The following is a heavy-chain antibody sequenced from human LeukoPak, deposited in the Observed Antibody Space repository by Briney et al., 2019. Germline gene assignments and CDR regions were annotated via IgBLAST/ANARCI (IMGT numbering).Heavy chain of an antibody. CDR1: GYTFTSYA. Sequence: ASVKVSCKASGYTFTSYAMNWVRQAPGQELEWMGWINTNTGNPTYAQGFTGRFVFSLDTSVSTAYLKISSLKAEDTAVYSCARIYSSGWYGQGFDYWGQGTLVTVSS. CDR2: INTNTGNP. V-gene: IGHV7-4-1*02. CDR3: ARIYSSGWYGQGFDY. J-gene: IGHJ4*02. D-gene: IGHD6-19*01.